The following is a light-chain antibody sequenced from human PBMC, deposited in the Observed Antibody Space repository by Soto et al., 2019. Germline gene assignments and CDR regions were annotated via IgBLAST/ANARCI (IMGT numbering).Light chain of an antibody. CDR3: QQYGSSRT. CDR1: QSVSSSY. V-gene: IGKV3-20*01. Sequence: EIVLTQSPGTLSLSPGERATLSCRASQSVSSSYLAWYQQKPGQAPRLLIYGASSRATGIPDRCSGSGSGTDFTLTISTLEPEDFAVYYCQQYGSSRTFGGGTKVEIK. J-gene: IGKJ4*01. CDR2: GAS.